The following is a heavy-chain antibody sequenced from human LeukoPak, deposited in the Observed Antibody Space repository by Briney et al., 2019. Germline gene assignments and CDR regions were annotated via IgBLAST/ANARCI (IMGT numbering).Heavy chain of an antibody. Sequence: GGSLRLSCAASGFTFSSYGMHWVRQAPGKGLEWVAVISYDGSNKYYADSVKGRFTISRDSSKNTLYLQMNSLRAEDTAVYYCAKDSYLITMVRGVISPSFDYWGQGTLVTVSS. CDR3: AKDSYLITMVRGVISPSFDY. V-gene: IGHV3-30*18. D-gene: IGHD3-10*01. CDR2: ISYDGSNK. CDR1: GFTFSSYG. J-gene: IGHJ4*02.